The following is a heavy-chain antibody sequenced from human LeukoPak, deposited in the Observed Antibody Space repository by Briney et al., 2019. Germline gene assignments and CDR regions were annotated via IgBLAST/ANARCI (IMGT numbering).Heavy chain of an antibody. CDR1: GFAVSSNY. CDR2: IYSGGNT. V-gene: IGHV3-66*01. D-gene: IGHD6-6*01. J-gene: IGHJ4*02. Sequence: GASLRLSCAASGFAVSSNYMTWVRQAPGKGLEWVSVIYSGGNTCYADSVKGRFTISRDNSKNTLYLQMNILRAEDAAVYYCARSSYQSSSILAFDYWGKGTLVTVSS. CDR3: ARSSYQSSSILAFDY.